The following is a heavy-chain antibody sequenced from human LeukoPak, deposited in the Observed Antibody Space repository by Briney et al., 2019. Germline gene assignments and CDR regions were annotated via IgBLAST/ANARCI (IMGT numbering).Heavy chain of an antibody. Sequence: PSETLSLTCTVSGGSISSGGHYWSWIRQPPGKGLEWIGEINHSGSTNYNPSLKSRVTISVDTSKNQFSLKLSSVTAADTAVYYCARGANSYGFLRDVVRYGMDVWGQGTTVTVSS. CDR3: ARGANSYGFLRDVVRYGMDV. J-gene: IGHJ6*02. V-gene: IGHV4-39*07. CDR1: GGSISSGGHY. CDR2: INHSGST. D-gene: IGHD5-18*01.